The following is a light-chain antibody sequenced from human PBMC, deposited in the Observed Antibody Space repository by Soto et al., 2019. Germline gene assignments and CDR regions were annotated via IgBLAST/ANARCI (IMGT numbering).Light chain of an antibody. CDR2: EVS. V-gene: IGLV2-14*01. J-gene: IGLJ1*01. CDR3: CSYTSIITYG. Sequence: QSALTQPASVSGSPGQSITISCTGTSSDVGGYNYVSWFQQHPGKAPKLMIYEVSNRPSGVSNRFSGSKSGNTASLTISGLQAEDEADYYCCSYTSIITYGFGTGTKLTVL. CDR1: SSDVGGYNY.